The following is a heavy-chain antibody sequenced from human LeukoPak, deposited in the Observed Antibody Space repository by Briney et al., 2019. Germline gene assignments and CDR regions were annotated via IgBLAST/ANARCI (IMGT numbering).Heavy chain of an antibody. CDR2: IHHTGTT. CDR1: GGSISTYY. Sequence: SQTLSLTCTVSGGSISTYYWSWIRQPPGKGLEWIGFIHHTGTTISNPSLKSRVTISADTSKNQFSLKLRSVTAADTAVYFCVREEDGVVDDAFDVWGPGTMVTVSS. D-gene: IGHD2-8*01. J-gene: IGHJ3*01. V-gene: IGHV4-59*01. CDR3: VREEDGVVDDAFDV.